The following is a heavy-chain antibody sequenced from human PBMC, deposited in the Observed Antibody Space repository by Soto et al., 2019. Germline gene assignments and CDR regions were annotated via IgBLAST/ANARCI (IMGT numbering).Heavy chain of an antibody. CDR3: AALGVAHYYYYGMDV. CDR1: GFTFSSYA. V-gene: IGHV3-23*01. J-gene: IGHJ6*02. CDR2: ISGSGGST. D-gene: IGHD3-16*01. Sequence: GGSLRLSCEASGFTFSSYAMSWVRQAPWKGLEWVSAISGSGGSTYYADSVKGRFTISRDNSKNTLYLQMNSLRAEDTAVYYCAALGVAHYYYYGMDVWGQGTTVTVSS.